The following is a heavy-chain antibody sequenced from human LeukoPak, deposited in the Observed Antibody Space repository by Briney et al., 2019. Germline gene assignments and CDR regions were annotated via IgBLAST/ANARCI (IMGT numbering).Heavy chain of an antibody. Sequence: ASVKVSCKASGYTFTSYDINWVRQATGQGLEWMGWMNPNSGNTGYAQKFQGRVTMTRNTSISTAYMELSSLRSEDTAVYYCARGVVAATDIDYWDQGTLVTVSS. D-gene: IGHD2-15*01. V-gene: IGHV1-8*01. CDR3: ARGVVAATDIDY. CDR2: MNPNSGNT. CDR1: GYTFTSYD. J-gene: IGHJ4*02.